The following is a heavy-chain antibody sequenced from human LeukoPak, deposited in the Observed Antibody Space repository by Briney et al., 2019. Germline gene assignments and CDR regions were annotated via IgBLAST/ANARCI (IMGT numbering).Heavy chain of an antibody. J-gene: IGHJ4*02. CDR1: GFTFSTYA. V-gene: IGHV3-30-3*01. CDR3: ARDRCGGGCGNPPLGFDY. Sequence: PGGSLRLSCAASGFTFSTYAMHWVRQAPGKGLEWMAVILYDGSNKFYADSVKGRFTISRDNSKNTLYLQMNSLRAEDTAVYYCARDRCGGGCGNPPLGFDYWGRGTLVTVSS. CDR2: ILYDGSNK. D-gene: IGHD2-21*02.